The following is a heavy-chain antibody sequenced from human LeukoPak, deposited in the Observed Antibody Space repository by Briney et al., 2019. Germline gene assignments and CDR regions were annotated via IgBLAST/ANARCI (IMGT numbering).Heavy chain of an antibody. CDR2: ISSSSSYI. J-gene: IGHJ4*02. CDR3: ARSTTVGYYDSSGYLCYFDY. Sequence: GGSLRLSCAASGFTFDDYAMHWVRQAPGKGLEWVSSISSSSSYIYYADSVKGRFTISRDNAKNSLYLQMNSLRAEDTAVYYCARSTTVGYYDSSGYLCYFDYWGQGTLVTVSS. CDR1: GFTFDDYA. V-gene: IGHV3-21*01. D-gene: IGHD3-22*01.